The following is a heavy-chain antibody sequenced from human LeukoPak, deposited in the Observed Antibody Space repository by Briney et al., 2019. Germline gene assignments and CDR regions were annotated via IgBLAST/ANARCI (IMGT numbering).Heavy chain of an antibody. Sequence: GESLKISCKGSGYSFTTYWIGWVRQMPGKGLEWMGFIYPGDSETKYSPSFQGHVTISADKSISTAYLQWSSLKASDTAMYCCARHDPGGGYDDYWGQGTLVTVSS. V-gene: IGHV5-51*01. CDR2: IYPGDSET. CDR3: ARHDPGGGYDDY. D-gene: IGHD5-12*01. J-gene: IGHJ4*02. CDR1: GYSFTTYW.